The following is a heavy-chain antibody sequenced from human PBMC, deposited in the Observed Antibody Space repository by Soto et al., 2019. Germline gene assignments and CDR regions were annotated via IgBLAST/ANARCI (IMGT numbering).Heavy chain of an antibody. Sequence: GGSLRLSCAASGFSFSDYFMTWIRQAPGKRLEWVSYIGTSAGYIFYAASVRGRFTISRDNAGNSLSLQMDSLRAEDTAVYYCARSILGTAGPFDLWGPGTMVTVSS. CDR1: GFSFSDYF. CDR3: ARSILGTAGPFDL. CDR2: IGTSAGYI. J-gene: IGHJ3*01. V-gene: IGHV3-11*01. D-gene: IGHD7-27*01.